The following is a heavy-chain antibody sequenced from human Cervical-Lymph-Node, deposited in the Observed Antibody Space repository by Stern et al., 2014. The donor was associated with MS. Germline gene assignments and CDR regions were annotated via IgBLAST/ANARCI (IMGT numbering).Heavy chain of an antibody. D-gene: IGHD1-26*01. Sequence: VQLVESGPGLVKPSQTLSLTFTVSGGSISSSGYYWSWIRQPADKGLEWIGRIHDSGSTYYNPSLKSRVTISMDTATNQFSLKLPSVTAADTAVYYCATTRWDLFTWNWFDPWGQGTLVTVSS. J-gene: IGHJ5*02. CDR2: IHDSGST. V-gene: IGHV4-61*02. CDR3: ATTRWDLFTWNWFDP. CDR1: GGSISSSGYY.